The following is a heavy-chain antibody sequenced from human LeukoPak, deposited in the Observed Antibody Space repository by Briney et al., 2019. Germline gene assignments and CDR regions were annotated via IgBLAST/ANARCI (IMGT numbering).Heavy chain of an antibody. D-gene: IGHD5-18*01. J-gene: IGHJ4*02. CDR3: AHTDTSMVFHY. CDR2: IYLNDGN. V-gene: IGHV2-5*01. CDR1: GFSLSTSGEG. Sequence: CPTLLSPTQTLTLTCTFSGFSLSTSGEGVGWIRQPPGKGLEWLALIYLNDGNLYSPSMTNSPTVPKDNSQSQEVPTMTNMDPVDPAKYYCAHTDTSMVFHYLAQGTLVTVSS.